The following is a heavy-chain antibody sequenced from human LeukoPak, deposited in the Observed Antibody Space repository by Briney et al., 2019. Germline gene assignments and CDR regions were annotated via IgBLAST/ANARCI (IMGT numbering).Heavy chain of an antibody. CDR3: AKERELYYGSGSYYDY. CDR1: GFTFSTYA. V-gene: IGHV3-30*04. CDR2: ISYDGSSQ. J-gene: IGHJ4*02. D-gene: IGHD3-10*01. Sequence: GGSLRLSCAASGFTFSTYAMQWVRQAPGKGLEWVTVISYDGSSQYYADSVKGRFTVSRDNSKNTLYLQTNSLRGEDTAVYYCAKERELYYGSGSYYDYWGQGTLVTVSS.